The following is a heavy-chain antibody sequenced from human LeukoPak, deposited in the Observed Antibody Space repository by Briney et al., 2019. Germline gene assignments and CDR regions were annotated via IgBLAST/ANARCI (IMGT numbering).Heavy chain of an antibody. Sequence: PGRSLRLSCAASGFTFSSYGMHWVRQAPGKGLEWVAVISYDGSNKYYADSVKGRFTISRDNSKNTLYLQMNSLRAEDTAVYYCGKVAIAVAGTNVDYWGQGTLVTVSS. J-gene: IGHJ4*02. CDR1: GFTFSSYG. D-gene: IGHD6-19*01. CDR2: ISYDGSNK. V-gene: IGHV3-30*18. CDR3: GKVAIAVAGTNVDY.